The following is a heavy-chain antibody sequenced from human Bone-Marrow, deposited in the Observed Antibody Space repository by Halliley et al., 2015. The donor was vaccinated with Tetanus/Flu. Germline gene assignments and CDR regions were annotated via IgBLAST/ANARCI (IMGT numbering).Heavy chain of an antibody. CDR2: VDPEDGET. V-gene: IGHV1-69-2*01. J-gene: IGHJ6*02. Sequence: VQLVQSGAEVKKPGATVKISCKVSGFTFTDYYIYWVQQAPGKGLEWMGLVDPEDGETIYPEKFQGRVTITADTSTDTAYMELSSLRSEDTAVYYCATTYCSSTSCYTANYYFDMDVWGQGTTVTVSS. D-gene: IGHD2-2*02. CDR3: ATTYCSSTSCYTANYYFDMDV. CDR1: GFTFTDYY.